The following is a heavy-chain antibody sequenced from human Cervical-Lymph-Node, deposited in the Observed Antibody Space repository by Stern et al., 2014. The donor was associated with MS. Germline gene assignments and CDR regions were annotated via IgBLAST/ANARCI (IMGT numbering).Heavy chain of an antibody. J-gene: IGHJ4*02. D-gene: IGHD6-13*01. CDR1: GFMFSSYG. CDR3: ASITAAGIAGLDY. Sequence: QVQLVQSGGGVVQPGRSLRLSCAASGFMFSSYGMHWVRQAPGKGLEWVATIWYTGTNKDYADSVKGRFTISRDNSKDTLYLQMNSLRAEDTAMYFCASITAAGIAGLDYWGQGTLVIVS. V-gene: IGHV3-33*01. CDR2: IWYTGTNK.